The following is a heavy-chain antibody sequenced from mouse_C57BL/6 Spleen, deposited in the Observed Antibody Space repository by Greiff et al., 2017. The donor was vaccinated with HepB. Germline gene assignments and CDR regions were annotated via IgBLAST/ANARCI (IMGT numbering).Heavy chain of an antibody. V-gene: IGHV1-82*01. CDR2: IYPGDGDT. Sequence: VQLQQSGPELVKPGASVKISCKASGYAFSSSWMNWVKQRPGKGLEWIGRIYPGDGDTNYNGKFKGTATLTADKSSSTAYMQLSSLPSEDSAVYFCDRELGRGGFAYWGQGTLVTVSA. CDR1: GYAFSSSW. CDR3: DRELGRGGFAY. D-gene: IGHD4-1*01. J-gene: IGHJ3*01.